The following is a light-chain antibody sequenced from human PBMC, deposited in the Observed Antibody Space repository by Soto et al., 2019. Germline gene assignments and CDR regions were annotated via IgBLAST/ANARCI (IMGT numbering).Light chain of an antibody. J-gene: IGKJ1*01. CDR1: PDISSW. V-gene: IGKV1D-16*01. Sequence: TRSPSLLSSSTGDRAKINCRLSPDISSWLAWYQQKPGKDTKILIYADSSLESGAQSSFRGSGSGTDFTLTISSLPPDDFATYYRQPYNSYSTFGQGTQLDIK. CDR3: QPYNSYST. CDR2: ADS.